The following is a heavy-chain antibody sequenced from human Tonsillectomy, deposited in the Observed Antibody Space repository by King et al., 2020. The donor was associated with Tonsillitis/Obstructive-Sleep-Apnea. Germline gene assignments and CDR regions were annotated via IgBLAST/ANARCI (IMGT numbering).Heavy chain of an antibody. D-gene: IGHD2-2*01. V-gene: IGHV2-5*02. CDR3: AHTSCSTTSCPANY. J-gene: IGHJ4*02. Sequence: ITLKESGPTLVKPPQTLTLTCTFSGFSLSSSRVGVGWIRQPPGRALEWLALIYWDDDKRYSPSLRSRLTITRDTSENQVVLTMTNMDPVDTATYYCAHTSCSTTSCPANYWGQGTLVTVSS. CDR2: IYWDDDK. CDR1: GFSLSSSRVG.